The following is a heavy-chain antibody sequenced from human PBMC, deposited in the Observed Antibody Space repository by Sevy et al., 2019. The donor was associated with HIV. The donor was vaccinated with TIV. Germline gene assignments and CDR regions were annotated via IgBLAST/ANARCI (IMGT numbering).Heavy chain of an antibody. D-gene: IGHD2-15*01. Sequence: GGSLGLSCAASGFTFSSYAMHWVRQAPGKGLEWVAVISYDGSNKYYADSVKGRFTISRDNSKNTLYLQMNSLRAEDTAVYYCARDAGGSYCSGGSCSLYYYYGMDVWGQGTTVTVSS. CDR3: ARDAGGSYCSGGSCSLYYYYGMDV. J-gene: IGHJ6*02. CDR1: GFTFSSYA. CDR2: ISYDGSNK. V-gene: IGHV3-30-3*01.